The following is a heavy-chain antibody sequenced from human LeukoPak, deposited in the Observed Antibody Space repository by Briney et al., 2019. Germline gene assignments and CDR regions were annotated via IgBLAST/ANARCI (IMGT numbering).Heavy chain of an antibody. CDR3: ARHPSVVGGSGVAENWFDP. CDR2: IYTSGST. V-gene: IGHV4-4*09. Sequence: SETLSLTCTVSGGSISSYYWSWIRQPPGKGLEWIGYIYTSGSTNYNPSLKSRDTISVDTSKNQFSLKLSSVTAADTAVYYCARHPSVVGGSGVAENWFDPWGQGTLVTVSS. D-gene: IGHD2-15*01. J-gene: IGHJ5*02. CDR1: GGSISSYY.